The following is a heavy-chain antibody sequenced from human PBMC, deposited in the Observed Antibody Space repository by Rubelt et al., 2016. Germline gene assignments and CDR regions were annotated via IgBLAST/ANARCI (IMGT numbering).Heavy chain of an antibody. Sequence: LQKPSETLSLTCSVSGASISSYYWSWIRQPPGKGLEWIASFYHTGSTTYNPSLKSRVTMSVDTSKNQFSLKLSSVTAADTAVYHCAKDGASSLWGQGTMVTVSS. V-gene: IGHV4-59*01. CDR3: AKDGASSL. D-gene: IGHD3-16*01. CDR1: GASISSYY. J-gene: IGHJ3*01. CDR2: FYHTGST.